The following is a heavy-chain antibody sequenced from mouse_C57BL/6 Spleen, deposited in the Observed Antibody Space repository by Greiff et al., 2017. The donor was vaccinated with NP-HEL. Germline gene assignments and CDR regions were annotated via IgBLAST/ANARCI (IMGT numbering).Heavy chain of an antibody. Sequence: QVQLKESGPELVKPGASVKISCKASGYSFTNYYIHWVKQRPGQGLEWIGWIYPGSGNTKYNEKFKGKATLTADTSSSTAYMQLSSLTSEDSAVYYCARTGYSNYADYWGQGTTLTVSS. D-gene: IGHD2-5*01. J-gene: IGHJ2*01. V-gene: IGHV1-66*01. CDR3: ARTGYSNYADY. CDR2: IYPGSGNT. CDR1: GYSFTNYY.